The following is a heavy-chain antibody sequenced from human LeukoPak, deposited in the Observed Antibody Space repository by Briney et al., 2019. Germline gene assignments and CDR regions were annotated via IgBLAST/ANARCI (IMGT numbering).Heavy chain of an antibody. CDR1: GFTFSSYS. CDR3: AKSPGYSYGYVWWYLDY. CDR2: ISGSGGST. J-gene: IGHJ4*02. D-gene: IGHD5-18*01. V-gene: IGHV3-23*01. Sequence: PGGSLRLSCAASGFTFSSYSMNWVRQAPGKGLEWVSAISGSGGSTYYADSVKGRFTISRDNSKNTLYLQMNSLRAEDTAVYYCAKSPGYSYGYVWWYLDYWGQGTLVTVSS.